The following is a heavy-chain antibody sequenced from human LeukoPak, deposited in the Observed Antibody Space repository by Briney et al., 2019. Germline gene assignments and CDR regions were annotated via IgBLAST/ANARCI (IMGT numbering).Heavy chain of an antibody. Sequence: PGGSLRLSCAASGFTFSSYSMDWVRQAPGKGLEWVSSISSSSTYIYYADSVKGRFTISRDNAENSLYLQMNSLRAEDTALYYCAKDSSGGYGTDFDYWGQGTLVTVSS. V-gene: IGHV3-21*04. CDR3: AKDSSGGYGTDFDY. J-gene: IGHJ4*02. CDR2: ISSSSTYI. CDR1: GFTFSSYS. D-gene: IGHD5-12*01.